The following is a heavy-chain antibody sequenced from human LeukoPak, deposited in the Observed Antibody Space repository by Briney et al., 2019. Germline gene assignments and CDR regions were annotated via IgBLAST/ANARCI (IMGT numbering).Heavy chain of an antibody. J-gene: IGHJ5*02. CDR2: INPNSGGT. Sequence: ASVKVSCKASEYTFTGYYMHWVRQAPGQGLEWMGRINPNSGGTNYAQKFQGRVTMTRDTSISTAYMELSRLRSDDTAVYYCARICSGGSCLVDPWGQGTLVTVSS. CDR1: EYTFTGYY. CDR3: ARICSGGSCLVDP. D-gene: IGHD2-15*01. V-gene: IGHV1-2*06.